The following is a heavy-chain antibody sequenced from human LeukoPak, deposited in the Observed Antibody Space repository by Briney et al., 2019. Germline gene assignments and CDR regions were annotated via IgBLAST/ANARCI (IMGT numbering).Heavy chain of an antibody. CDR1: GGSFSGYY. CDR3: ANSPSRPAVTKFVS. J-gene: IGHJ4*02. Sequence: PSETLSLTCAVYGGSFSGYYWSWIRQPPGKGLGWIGVINHSGSTNYNPSLKSRVTISVDTSKNQFSLKLSSVTAADTAVYYWANSPSRPAVTKFVSWGQGNLATVSP. V-gene: IGHV4-34*01. CDR2: INHSGST. D-gene: IGHD4-17*01.